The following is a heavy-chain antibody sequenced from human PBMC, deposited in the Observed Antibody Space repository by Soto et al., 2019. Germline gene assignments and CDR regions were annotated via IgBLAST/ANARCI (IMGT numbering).Heavy chain of an antibody. CDR3: ARDLSVDTAMADPYFDY. Sequence: SQTLSLTCAISGDSVSSNSAALTLIRLSPSRGLEWLGRTYYRSKWYNDYAVSVKSRITINPDTSKNQFSLQLNSVTPEDTAVYYCARDLSVDTAMADPYFDYWGQGTLVTSPQ. CDR1: GDSVSSNSAA. D-gene: IGHD5-18*01. CDR2: TYYRSKWYN. J-gene: IGHJ4*02. V-gene: IGHV6-1*01.